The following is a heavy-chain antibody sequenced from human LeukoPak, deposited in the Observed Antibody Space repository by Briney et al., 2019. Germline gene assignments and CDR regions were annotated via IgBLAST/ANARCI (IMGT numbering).Heavy chain of an antibody. CDR1: GGSISSSSYY. CDR2: IYYTGST. Sequence: TSETLSLTCTVSGGSISSSSYYWGWIRQPPGKGLEWIGSIYYTGSTFYNPSLESRVTISVDTSKNQFSLKLSSVTAADTAVYYCARDFYYGSASQYYFDCWGQGTLVTVSS. CDR3: ARDFYYGSASQYYFDC. D-gene: IGHD3-10*01. J-gene: IGHJ4*02. V-gene: IGHV4-39*07.